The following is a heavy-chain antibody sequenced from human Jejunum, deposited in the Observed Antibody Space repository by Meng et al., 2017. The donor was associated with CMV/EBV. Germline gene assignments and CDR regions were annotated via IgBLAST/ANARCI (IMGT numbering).Heavy chain of an antibody. CDR3: ARGRSTRTYSYRGTFDF. CDR1: SSLNW. Sequence: SSLNWWSWVRQPPGKGLEWIGEMSPTASSNYNPSLKSRVTMSVDRSKNQLSLKLTSVTAADTAIYYCARGRSTRTYSYRGTFDFWGQGTLVTVSS. CDR2: MSPTASS. D-gene: IGHD1-26*01. J-gene: IGHJ4*02. V-gene: IGHV4-4*02.